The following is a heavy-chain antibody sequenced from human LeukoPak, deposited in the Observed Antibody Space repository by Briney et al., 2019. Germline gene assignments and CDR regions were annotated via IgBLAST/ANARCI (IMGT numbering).Heavy chain of an antibody. CDR3: ATDPITINAY. Sequence: ASVKVSCKASGYTFTSYDINWVRQATGQGLEWMGWMNPNSGNTGYAQKFQGRVTMTEDTSTDTAYMELSSLRSEDTAVYYCATDPITINAYWGQGTLVTVSS. J-gene: IGHJ4*02. CDR2: MNPNSGNT. V-gene: IGHV1-8*01. D-gene: IGHD3-3*01. CDR1: GYTFTSYD.